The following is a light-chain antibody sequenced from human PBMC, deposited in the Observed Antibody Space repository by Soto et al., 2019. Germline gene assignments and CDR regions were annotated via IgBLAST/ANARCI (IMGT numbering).Light chain of an antibody. V-gene: IGKV3-20*01. CDR3: QQYGTSPPYT. CDR1: QSVSSSY. Sequence: EIVLTQSPGTLSLSPGERATLSCRASQSVSSSYLAWYQQKPGQAPRLLIYGASSRATGIPDRFSGSGSGTDLPLTISRLAPEDFAAYYCQQYGTSPPYTFGQGTKLEIK. J-gene: IGKJ2*01. CDR2: GAS.